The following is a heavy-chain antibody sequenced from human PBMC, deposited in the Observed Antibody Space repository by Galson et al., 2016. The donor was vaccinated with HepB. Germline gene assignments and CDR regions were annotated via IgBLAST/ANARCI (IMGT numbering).Heavy chain of an antibody. CDR2: ISTYDGDT. CDR3: ARDWYCSAGSCYDAFDI. V-gene: IGHV1-18*01. D-gene: IGHD2-15*01. J-gene: IGHJ3*02. CDR1: GYTFTSYG. Sequence: SVKVSCKASGYTFTSYGISWVRQAPGQGLEWMGWISTYDGDTNYAQNLQGRVTMTTDTSTTTAYMEPRSLRSDEKAMYYCARDWYCSAGSCYDAFDIWGQGTMVTVSS.